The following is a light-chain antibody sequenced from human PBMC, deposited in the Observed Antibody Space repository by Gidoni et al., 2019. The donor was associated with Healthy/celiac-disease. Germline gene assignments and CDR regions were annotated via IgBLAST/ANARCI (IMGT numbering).Light chain of an antibody. J-gene: IGLJ2*01. Sequence: QSALTQPRSVSGSPGQSVTISCTGTSSDVGGYNHVSWYQQHPGKDTKLMIYDVSKRPSGVPDRFSGSKSGNTASLTISGLQAEDEADYYCCSYAGSFVVFGGGTKLTVL. CDR1: SSDVGGYNH. V-gene: IGLV2-11*01. CDR3: CSYAGSFVV. CDR2: DVS.